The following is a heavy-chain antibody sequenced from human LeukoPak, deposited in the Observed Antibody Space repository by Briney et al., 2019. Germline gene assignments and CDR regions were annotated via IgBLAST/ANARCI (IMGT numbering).Heavy chain of an antibody. D-gene: IGHD6-13*01. Sequence: PSETLSLTCTVSGGSISSYYWSWIRQPPGKGLEWIGYIYYSGSTNYNPSLKSRVTISVDTSKNQFSLKLSSVTAADTAVYYCARARSIYSSSWYAYFDYWGQGTLVTVSS. CDR2: IYYSGST. J-gene: IGHJ4*02. CDR1: GGSISSYY. V-gene: IGHV4-59*12. CDR3: ARARSIYSSSWYAYFDY.